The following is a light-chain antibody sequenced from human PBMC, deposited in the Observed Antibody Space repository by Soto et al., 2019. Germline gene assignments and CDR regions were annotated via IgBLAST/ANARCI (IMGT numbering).Light chain of an antibody. Sequence: EMVMTQSPATLSVSPGERATLSCRASQSVSSNLAWYQQKPGQAPRLLIYGASTRATGIPARFSGSGSGTEFTLTISSLQSEDFAVYYCQHYNNWPTWTFGQRTKVEIK. V-gene: IGKV3-15*01. CDR2: GAS. CDR1: QSVSSN. J-gene: IGKJ1*01. CDR3: QHYNNWPTWT.